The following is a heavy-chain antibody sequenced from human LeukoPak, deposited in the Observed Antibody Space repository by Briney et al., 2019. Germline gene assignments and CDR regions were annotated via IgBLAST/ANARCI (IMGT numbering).Heavy chain of an antibody. CDR2: INPSDGST. D-gene: IGHD6-19*01. V-gene: IGHV1-46*01. CDR3: TRDSSRGWFSVDH. J-gene: IGHJ4*02. Sequence: ASVKVSCKTSAYPFTTYYMHWVRQAPGQGLEWMGVINPSDGSTSYAQKFRGRLTMTRDTSTSTLYMDLNSLIFEDTAVYFCTRDSSRGWFSVDHWGQGTLVTVSS. CDR1: AYPFTTYY.